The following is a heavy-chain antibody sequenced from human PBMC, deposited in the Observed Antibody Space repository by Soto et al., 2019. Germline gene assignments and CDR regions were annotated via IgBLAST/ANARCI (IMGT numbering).Heavy chain of an antibody. D-gene: IGHD5-12*01. Sequence: GGSLRLSCAASGFTFSSYAMHWVRQAPGKGLEWVAVISYDGSNKYYADSVKGRFTISRDNSKNTLYLQMNSLRAEDTAVYYCARDRRWLQFGTYYYGMDVWGQGTTVTVS. V-gene: IGHV3-30-3*01. CDR2: ISYDGSNK. CDR1: GFTFSSYA. J-gene: IGHJ6*02. CDR3: ARDRRWLQFGTYYYGMDV.